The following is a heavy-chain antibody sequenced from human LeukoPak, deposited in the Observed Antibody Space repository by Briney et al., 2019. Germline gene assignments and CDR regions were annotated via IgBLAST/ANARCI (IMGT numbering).Heavy chain of an antibody. CDR3: AIVVYGSYYVGGEI. CDR1: GYTFTSYA. V-gene: IGHV1-3*01. D-gene: IGHD1-26*01. J-gene: IGHJ4*02. CDR2: INAGNGNT. Sequence: ASVKVSCKASGYTFTSYAMHWVRQAPGQRLEWMGWINAGNGNTKYSQKFQGRVTMTRDTSTSTVYMELSSLRSEDTAVYYCAIVVYGSYYVGGEIWGQGTLVTVSS.